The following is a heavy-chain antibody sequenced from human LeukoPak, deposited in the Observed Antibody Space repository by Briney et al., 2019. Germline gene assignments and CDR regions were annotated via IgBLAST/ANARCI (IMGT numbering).Heavy chain of an antibody. D-gene: IGHD3-22*01. V-gene: IGHV3-33*01. CDR1: GFSFGTYS. Sequence: GGSLRLSCVVSGFSFGTYSMHWARQVPGKGLEWVAVIWYDGSNEDYADSVKGRFTISRDNSKNTLYLQMNSLRAEDTAVYYCARGRGVVVIAYFDYWGQGTLVIVSS. CDR3: ARGRGVVVIAYFDY. J-gene: IGHJ4*02. CDR2: IWYDGSNE.